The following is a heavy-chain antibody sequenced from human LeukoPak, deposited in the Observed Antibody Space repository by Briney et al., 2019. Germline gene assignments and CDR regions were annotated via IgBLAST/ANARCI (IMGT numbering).Heavy chain of an antibody. CDR1: DDSISIYY. J-gene: IGHJ6*03. CDR3: ARGRYRHHYYYYYMDA. CDR2: IYYSGST. V-gene: IGHV4-59*01. Sequence: PSETLSLTCSVSDDSISIYYWSWIRQPPGKGLEWIGYIYYSGSTNYNPSLKSRVTISVDTSKNQFSLKLSSVTAADTAVYYCARGRYRHHYYYYYMDAWGKGTTVTVSS. D-gene: IGHD1-1*01.